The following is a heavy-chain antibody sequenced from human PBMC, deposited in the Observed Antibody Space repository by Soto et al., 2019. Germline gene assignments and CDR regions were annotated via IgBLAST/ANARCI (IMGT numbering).Heavy chain of an antibody. Sequence: GGSLRLSCAASGFTFDDYAMHWIRQAPGKGLEWVSGISWNSGSIGYADSVKGRFTISRDNAKNSLYLQMNSLRAEDTALYYCAKDILDYGDYVEDYYGMDVWGQGXTVTVSS. CDR3: AKDILDYGDYVEDYYGMDV. CDR2: ISWNSGSI. V-gene: IGHV3-9*01. J-gene: IGHJ6*02. D-gene: IGHD4-17*01. CDR1: GFTFDDYA.